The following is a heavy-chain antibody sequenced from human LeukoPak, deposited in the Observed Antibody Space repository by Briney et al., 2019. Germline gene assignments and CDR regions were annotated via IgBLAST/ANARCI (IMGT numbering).Heavy chain of an antibody. J-gene: IGHJ2*01. CDR1: EFTLKDYW. CDR2: INSDGSSA. D-gene: IGHD4-11*01. Sequence: PGGSLRLSCEASEFTLKDYWMHWVRHGPGKGLVWVSRINSDGSSASYADSVKGRFTISRDNAKNTLYLQMNSLRAEDTAVYHWARGSPTPNSRYFDLWGRGTLVTVSS. V-gene: IGHV3-74*01. CDR3: ARGSPTPNSRYFDL.